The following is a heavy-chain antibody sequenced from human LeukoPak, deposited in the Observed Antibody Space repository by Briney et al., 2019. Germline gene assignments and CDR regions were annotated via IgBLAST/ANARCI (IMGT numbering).Heavy chain of an antibody. CDR1: GYTFTSYA. Sequence: GASVKVSCKASGYTFTSYAMNWVRQAPGQGLEWMGWINTNTGNPTYAQGFTGRFVFSLDTSVSTAYLQISSLKAEDTAVYYCARGLVPAALNNYYGMDVWGQGTTVTVSS. V-gene: IGHV7-4-1*02. CDR3: ARGLVPAALNNYYGMDV. J-gene: IGHJ6*02. D-gene: IGHD2-2*01. CDR2: INTNTGNP.